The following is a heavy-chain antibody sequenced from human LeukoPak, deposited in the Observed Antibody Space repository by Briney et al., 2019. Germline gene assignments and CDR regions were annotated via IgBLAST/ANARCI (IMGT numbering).Heavy chain of an antibody. J-gene: IGHJ4*02. CDR3: ARVRAYGDYGIDY. V-gene: IGHV1-8*03. D-gene: IGHD4-17*01. Sequence: ASVKVSCKASGYTFTGYDINWVRQATGQGLEWMGWMNPNSGNTGYAQKFQGRVTITRNTSISTAYMELSSLRSEDTAVYYCARVRAYGDYGIDYWGQGTLVTVSS. CDR2: MNPNSGNT. CDR1: GYTFTGYD.